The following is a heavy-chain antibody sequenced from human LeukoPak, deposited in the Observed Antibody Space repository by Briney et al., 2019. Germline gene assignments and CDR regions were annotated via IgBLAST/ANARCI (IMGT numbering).Heavy chain of an antibody. CDR3: AREVYGDSSFDY. J-gene: IGHJ4*02. Sequence: GASVKVSCKTSGYSFSENYMHWVRQAPGQGLEWMGWINPNSGDTNYAQKFQGRVTMTRDASISTVYLELSRLRSDDTPVYYCAREVYGDSSFDYWGQGTLATVSS. V-gene: IGHV1-2*02. D-gene: IGHD4-17*01. CDR2: INPNSGDT. CDR1: GYSFSENY.